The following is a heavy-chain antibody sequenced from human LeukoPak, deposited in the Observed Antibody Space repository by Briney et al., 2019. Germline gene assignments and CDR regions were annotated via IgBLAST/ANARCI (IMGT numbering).Heavy chain of an antibody. D-gene: IGHD3-10*01. V-gene: IGHV3-23*01. CDR2: ISGSGGST. Sequence: GGSLRLSCAASGLTFSSYAMSWVRQAPGKGLDWVSAISGSGGSTYYADSVKGRFTISRDNSKNTLYLQMNSLRAEDTAVYYCAKDQMVRGVTHFDYWGQGTLVTVSS. CDR1: GLTFSSYA. J-gene: IGHJ4*02. CDR3: AKDQMVRGVTHFDY.